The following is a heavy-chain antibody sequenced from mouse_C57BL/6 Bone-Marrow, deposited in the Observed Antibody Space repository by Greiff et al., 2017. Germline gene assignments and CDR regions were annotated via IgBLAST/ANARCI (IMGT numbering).Heavy chain of an antibody. CDR1: GYTFTSYW. J-gene: IGHJ3*01. D-gene: IGHD2-4*01. V-gene: IGHV1-69*01. CDR2: IDPADSYT. CDR3: ARNDYDGFAD. Sequence: QVQLQQPGAELVMPGASVKLSCKASGYTFTSYWMHWVKQRPGQGLEWIGEIDPADSYTNYNQKFKGKTTLTVDKSSSTAYMQLSSLTSEDSAVYYCARNDYDGFADWGQGTLVTVSA.